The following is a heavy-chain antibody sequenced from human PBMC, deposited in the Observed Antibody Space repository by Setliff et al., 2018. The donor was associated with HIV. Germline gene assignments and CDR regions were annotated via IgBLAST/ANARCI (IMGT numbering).Heavy chain of an antibody. V-gene: IGHV1-2*06. Sequence: ASVKVSCKASGYTFTGYYLHWVRLAPGQGLEWMGRINPNNGGTNYAQNVQGRVTVTMDTSTSTAYMELRSLKSDDTAVYYCARGKTWLRFLDYWGQGTLVTVSS. J-gene: IGHJ4*02. CDR3: ARGKTWLRFLDY. CDR1: GYTFTGYY. D-gene: IGHD5-12*01. CDR2: INPNNGGT.